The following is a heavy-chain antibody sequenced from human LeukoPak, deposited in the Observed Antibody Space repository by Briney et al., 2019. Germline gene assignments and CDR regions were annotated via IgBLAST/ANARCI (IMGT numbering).Heavy chain of an antibody. D-gene: IGHD7-27*01. J-gene: IGHJ6*03. Sequence: GGSLRLSCAASGFTFSSYAMHWVRQAPGKGLEWVSAISGSGGSTYYADSVKGRFTISRDNSKNTLYLQMNSLRAEDTAVYYCATLTGDHGAYYYYYYMDVWGKGTTVTVSS. CDR3: ATLTGDHGAYYYYYYMDV. V-gene: IGHV3-23*01. CDR1: GFTFSSYA. CDR2: ISGSGGST.